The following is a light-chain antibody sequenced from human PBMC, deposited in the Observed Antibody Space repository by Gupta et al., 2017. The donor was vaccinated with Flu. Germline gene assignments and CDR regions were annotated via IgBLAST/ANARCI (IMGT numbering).Light chain of an antibody. CDR2: EVS. CDR3: SSYTSSYTYV. V-gene: IGLV2-18*02. Sequence: QSALTQPPSVSGSPGQSVTISCTGTSSDIGNYNRVSWYQQPPGTAPKLMIYEVSNRPSGVPDRFSRSKSGNTASLTISGLQAEDEADYYCSSYTSSYTYVFGTGTKLTVL. J-gene: IGLJ1*01. CDR1: SSDIGNYNR.